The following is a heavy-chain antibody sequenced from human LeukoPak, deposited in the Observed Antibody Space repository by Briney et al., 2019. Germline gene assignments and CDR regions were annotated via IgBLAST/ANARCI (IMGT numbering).Heavy chain of an antibody. Sequence: SETLSLTCTVSGGSVSSGSYYWSWIRQPAGKGLEWIGRIYTSGSTNYNPSLKSRVTISVDTSKNQFSLKLSSVTAADTAVYYCARDSLVEMATITDYWGQGTLVTVSS. J-gene: IGHJ4*02. V-gene: IGHV4-61*02. CDR3: ARDSLVEMATITDY. CDR1: GGSVSSGSYY. CDR2: IYTSGST. D-gene: IGHD5-24*01.